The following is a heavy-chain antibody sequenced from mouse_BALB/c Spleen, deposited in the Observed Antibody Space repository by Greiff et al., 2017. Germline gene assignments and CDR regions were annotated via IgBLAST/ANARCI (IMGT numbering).Heavy chain of an antibody. CDR1: GFTFSSFG. J-gene: IGHJ2*01. CDR3: ARSGDGYYGYFDY. Sequence: EVKLVESGGGLVQPGGSRKLSCAASGFTFSSFGMHWVRQAPEKGLEWVAYISSGSSTIYYADTVKGRFTISRDNPKNTLFLQMTSLRSEDTAMYYCARSGDGYYGYFDYWGQGTTLTVSS. D-gene: IGHD2-3*01. V-gene: IGHV5-17*02. CDR2: ISSGSSTI.